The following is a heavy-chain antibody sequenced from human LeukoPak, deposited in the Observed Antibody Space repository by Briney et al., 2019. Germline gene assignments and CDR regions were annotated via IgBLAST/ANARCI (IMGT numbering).Heavy chain of an antibody. V-gene: IGHV3-74*01. Sequence: GGSLRLSCAASGFTFSSYWMHWVRQAPGKGLVWVSRINTDGSSTSYADSVKGRFTISRDNAKNTLNLQMNSLRAEDTAVYYCARDWDQLSFFDYWGQGTLVTVSS. J-gene: IGHJ4*02. D-gene: IGHD2-2*01. CDR3: ARDWDQLSFFDY. CDR2: INTDGSST. CDR1: GFTFSSYW.